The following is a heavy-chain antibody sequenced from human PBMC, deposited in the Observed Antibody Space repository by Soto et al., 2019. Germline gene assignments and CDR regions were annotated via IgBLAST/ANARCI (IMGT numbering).Heavy chain of an antibody. D-gene: IGHD3-9*01. CDR3: VKVSTFYDILTGYYSTNFFDP. J-gene: IGHJ5*02. CDR2: ISSDGDIT. V-gene: IGHV3-64D*06. CDR1: GFTFSEYS. Sequence: AGGSLRFSCSASGFTFSEYSMHWVRQAPGKGLQYVSTISSDGDITYYADSVKGRFTISRDNSKNTLYLQMNSLRPEDTAVYYCVKVSTFYDILTGYYSTNFFDPWGQGTLVTVSS.